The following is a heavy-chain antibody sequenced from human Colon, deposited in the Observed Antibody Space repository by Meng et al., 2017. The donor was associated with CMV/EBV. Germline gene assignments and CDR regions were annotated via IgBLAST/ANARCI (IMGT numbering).Heavy chain of an antibody. V-gene: IGHV3-7*01. CDR2: IKQDGSVR. CDR1: GFTFSGDW. J-gene: IGHJ3*02. Sequence: GESLKISCVASGFTFSGDWMARVRQAPGKGLEWLTNIKQDGSVRNYVDSVKGRFTVSRDNAKNSLYLQMSSLRAEDTAIYYCTTDRYGGAYDIWGQGTMVTVSS. CDR3: TTDRYGGAYDI. D-gene: IGHD3-9*01.